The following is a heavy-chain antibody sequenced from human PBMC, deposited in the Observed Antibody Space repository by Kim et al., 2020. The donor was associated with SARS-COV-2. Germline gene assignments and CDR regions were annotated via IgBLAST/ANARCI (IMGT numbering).Heavy chain of an antibody. J-gene: IGHJ2*01. CDR1: GFTFNKSP. CDR3: ARRSGGDAYYYFDL. CDR2: ITSNGDST. Sequence: GGSLRLSCAASGFTFNKSPMHWVRQAPGKGLEYVSAITSNGDSTYYAGSVRGRFTISRDNSKNTLYLQMGSLRPDDMALYYCARRSGGDAYYYFDLWGRGTLVTVSS. V-gene: IGHV3-64*02. D-gene: IGHD3-10*01.